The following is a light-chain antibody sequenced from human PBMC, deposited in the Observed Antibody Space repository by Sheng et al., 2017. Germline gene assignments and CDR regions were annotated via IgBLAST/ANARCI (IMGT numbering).Light chain of an antibody. V-gene: IGKV1-12*01. CDR3: QQYGGSRT. CDR1: QAIDSW. J-gene: IGKJ1*01. Sequence: DIQMTQSPSSVSASVGDRVTITCRASQAIDSWLAWYQQKPGQAPKLLMFAATNLQTGVPSRFSGSGSGTHFTLTISRLEPEDFAVYYCQQYGGSRTFGQGTKVEI. CDR2: AAT.